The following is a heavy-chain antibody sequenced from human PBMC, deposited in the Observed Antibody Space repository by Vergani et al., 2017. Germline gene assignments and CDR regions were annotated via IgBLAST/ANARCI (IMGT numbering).Heavy chain of an antibody. V-gene: IGHV4-59*02. CDR2: VSFRGDT. J-gene: IGHJ4*02. D-gene: IGHD3-10*01. CDR3: ARSRIYYGAGSTDY. Sequence: QVKLQESGPGLVKPSETLSLTCTVSGASVNSYYWSWIRQPPGKGLEWMGYVSFRGDTLYDPSVKGRMTISLNTSSNQFSLYLTSVTAADTAVYYCARSRIYYGAGSTDYCAQGSLVTVSS. CDR1: GASVNSYY.